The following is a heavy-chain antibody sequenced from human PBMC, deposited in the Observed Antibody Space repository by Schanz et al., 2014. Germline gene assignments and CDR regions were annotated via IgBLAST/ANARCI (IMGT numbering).Heavy chain of an antibody. Sequence: VHLLESGGGLVQPGGSLRLSCAASEFTFSTDAMSWVRQAPGKGLEWVAFINSDGTKRFYADSVKSRFTISRDNSRNTLYLQMNSLRAEDTAVYYCARDGYSVVVISPTESFDIWGQGTMVTVSS. CDR3: ARDGYSVVVISPTESFDI. V-gene: IGHV3-33*08. CDR2: INSDGTKR. J-gene: IGHJ3*02. D-gene: IGHD2-21*01. CDR1: EFTFSTDA.